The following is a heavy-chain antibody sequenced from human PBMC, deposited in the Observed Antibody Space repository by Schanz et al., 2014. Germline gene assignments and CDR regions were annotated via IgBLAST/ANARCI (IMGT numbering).Heavy chain of an antibody. D-gene: IGHD3-3*01. CDR2: VSRSTPDI. V-gene: IGHV3-48*01. J-gene: IGHJ4*02. CDR3: VRDSFFAFDY. CDR1: GITFSSHS. Sequence: EVHLVESGGGLVQPGGSLRLSCAASGITFSSHSFNWVRQAPGKGLEWVSYVSRSTPDIYYADSVKGRFTMSRDNAKNSVFLQMNSLRAEDTAGYYCVRDSFFAFDYWGQGTLVTVSS.